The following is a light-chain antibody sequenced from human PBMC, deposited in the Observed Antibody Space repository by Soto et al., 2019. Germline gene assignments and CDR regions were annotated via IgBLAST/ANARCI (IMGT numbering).Light chain of an antibody. CDR2: GNS. Sequence: VLTQPPSVSGAPGQRVTISCTGSSSNIGAGYDVHWYQQLPGTAPKLLIYGNSNRPSGVPDRFSGSKSGTSASLAITGLQAEDEADYYCQSYDSSLSGSQVFGGGTKLTVL. J-gene: IGLJ2*01. V-gene: IGLV1-40*01. CDR3: QSYDSSLSGSQV. CDR1: SSNIGAGYD.